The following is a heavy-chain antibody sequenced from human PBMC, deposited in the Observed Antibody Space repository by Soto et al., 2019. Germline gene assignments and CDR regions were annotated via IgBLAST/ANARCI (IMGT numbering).Heavy chain of an antibody. CDR3: AKVLRMTMVRGALDY. D-gene: IGHD3-10*01. Sequence: VASRRLSWAACGFTFSSYAMSWVRQAAGKGLEWVSAISGSGGSTYYADSVKGRFTISRDNSKNTLYLQMNSLRAEDTAVYYCAKVLRMTMVRGALDYWGQGTLVTVSS. CDR1: GFTFSSYA. V-gene: IGHV3-23*01. CDR2: ISGSGGST. J-gene: IGHJ4*02.